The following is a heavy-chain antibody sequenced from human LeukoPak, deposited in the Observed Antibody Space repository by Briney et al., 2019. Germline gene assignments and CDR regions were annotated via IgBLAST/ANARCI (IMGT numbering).Heavy chain of an antibody. J-gene: IGHJ4*02. CDR1: GFTFKNYE. CDR3: ARGPSVGSGWSPDY. CDR2: ISSSGSPI. D-gene: IGHD6-19*01. V-gene: IGHV3-48*03. Sequence: GGSLRLSCAASGFTFKNYEMNWVRQTPGKGLEWVSYISSSGSPIYYADSVKGRFIISRDNAKNSLYLQMSSLRAEDTAVYYCARGPSVGSGWSPDYWGQGTLVTVSS.